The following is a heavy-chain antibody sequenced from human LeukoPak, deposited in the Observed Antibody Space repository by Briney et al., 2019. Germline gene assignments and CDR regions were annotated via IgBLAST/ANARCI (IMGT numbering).Heavy chain of an antibody. Sequence: GGSLRLFCGASGFTFSSYGMHWVRQAPGKGLEGGAFIRYDGSNKFYADSVKCRFTISRDNSKNTLYLQMNRLRAEDTAVYYCAKDGPYSSSWKDLDYWGQGTVVTVSS. D-gene: IGHD6-13*01. CDR2: IRYDGSNK. CDR3: AKDGPYSSSWKDLDY. V-gene: IGHV3-30*02. J-gene: IGHJ4*02. CDR1: GFTFSSYG.